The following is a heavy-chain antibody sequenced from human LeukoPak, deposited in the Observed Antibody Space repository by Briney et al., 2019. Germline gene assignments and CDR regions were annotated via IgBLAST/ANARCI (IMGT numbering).Heavy chain of an antibody. Sequence: ASVKVSCKASGYSFTSYYMHWVRQAPGQGPEWMGIINPSGGSATYAQKFQGRLTMTRDTSTSTVYMELSSLTSEDTAVYHCARADSVSSTWSSFDYWGHGTLVTVSS. J-gene: IGHJ4*01. D-gene: IGHD6-13*01. V-gene: IGHV1-46*01. CDR3: ARADSVSSTWSSFDY. CDR2: INPSGGSA. CDR1: GYSFTSYY.